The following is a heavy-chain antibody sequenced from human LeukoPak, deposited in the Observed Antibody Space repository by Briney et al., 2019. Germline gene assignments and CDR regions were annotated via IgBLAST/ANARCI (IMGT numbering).Heavy chain of an antibody. J-gene: IGHJ4*02. CDR1: GHTFTRYD. Sequence: ASVKVSCKASGHTFTRYDTHWVRQAPGQGLEWMGWINPNSGGTNYAQKFQGRVTMTRDTSISTAYMELSRLRSDDTAVYYCARDIAPAGTFDYWGQGTLVTVSS. D-gene: IGHD6-13*01. CDR3: ARDIAPAGTFDY. CDR2: INPNSGGT. V-gene: IGHV1-2*02.